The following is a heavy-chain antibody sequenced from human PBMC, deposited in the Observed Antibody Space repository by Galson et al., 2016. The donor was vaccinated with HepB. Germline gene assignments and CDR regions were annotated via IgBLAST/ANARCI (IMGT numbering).Heavy chain of an antibody. V-gene: IGHV4-39*01. Sequence: SETLSLTCTVSDGSIDTVTYYWGWICQPPGRGLEWIGSVYYSGTTYYNPSLKSRVTISVDTSKNQFSLRLTSVTAADTAVYYCVGHKAGSLIVHWGQGTLVTVSS. D-gene: IGHD2-21*01. CDR3: VGHKAGSLIVH. CDR2: VYYSGTT. CDR1: DGSIDTVTYY. J-gene: IGHJ4*02.